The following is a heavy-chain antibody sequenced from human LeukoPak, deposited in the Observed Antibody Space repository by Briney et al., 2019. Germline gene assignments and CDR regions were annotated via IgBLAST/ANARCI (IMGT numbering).Heavy chain of an antibody. J-gene: IGHJ4*02. Sequence: PSETLSLTCTVSGGSISSYYWSWIRQPPGKGLEWIGYIYYSGSTNYNPSLKSRVTISVDTSKSQFSLKLSSVTAADTAVYYCARSVEMATIFDYWGQGTLVTVSS. CDR1: GGSISSYY. D-gene: IGHD5-24*01. CDR3: ARSVEMATIFDY. CDR2: IYYSGST. V-gene: IGHV4-59*01.